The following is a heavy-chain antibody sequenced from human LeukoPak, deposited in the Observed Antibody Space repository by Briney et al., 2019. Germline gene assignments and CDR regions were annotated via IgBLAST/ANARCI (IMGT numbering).Heavy chain of an antibody. CDR3: ARISPSESSNSDY. CDR1: GFTFSRYA. Sequence: PGGSLRLSCAASGFTFSRYAMHWVRQAAGKGLEYVSAISSNGDTTYYANSVKGRVTISRDNSKKTLYLQMGSLRVEDMAVYYCARISPSESSNSDYWGQGTLVTVSS. D-gene: IGHD3-10*01. J-gene: IGHJ4*02. V-gene: IGHV3-64*01. CDR2: ISSNGDTT.